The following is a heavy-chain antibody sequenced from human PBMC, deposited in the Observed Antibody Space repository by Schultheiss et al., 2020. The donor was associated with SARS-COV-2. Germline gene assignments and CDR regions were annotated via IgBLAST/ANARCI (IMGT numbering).Heavy chain of an antibody. J-gene: IGHJ5*02. CDR3: ANVDYSNYGLGWFDP. CDR2: ISYDGSNK. D-gene: IGHD4-11*01. Sequence: GGSLRLSCAASGFTFSNAWMSWVRQAPGKGLEWVAVISYDGSNKYYADSVKGRFTISRDNSKNTLYLQMNSLRAEDTAVYYCANVDYSNYGLGWFDPWGQGTLVTVSS. V-gene: IGHV3-30*18. CDR1: GFTFSNAW.